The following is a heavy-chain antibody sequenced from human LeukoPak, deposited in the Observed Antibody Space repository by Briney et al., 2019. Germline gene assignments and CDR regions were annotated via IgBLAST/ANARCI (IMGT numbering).Heavy chain of an antibody. CDR2: INPSGATT. V-gene: IGHV1-46*01. J-gene: IGHJ4*02. CDR1: GYTXTSCY. D-gene: IGHD3-22*01. CDR3: ARDYYDSSGYFYFLY. Sequence: GASVKVSCKATGYTXTSCYMHWLRQAPGQGLEWMGVINPSGATTTYAQKFQGRVTMARDTSTKTVYMELSSLRSEDTALYYCARDYYDSSGYFYFLYWGQGTLVTVSS.